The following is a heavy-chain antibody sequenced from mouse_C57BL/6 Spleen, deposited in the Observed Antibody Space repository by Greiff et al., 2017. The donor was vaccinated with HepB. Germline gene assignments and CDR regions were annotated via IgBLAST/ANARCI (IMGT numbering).Heavy chain of an antibody. CDR2: INPNNGGT. V-gene: IGHV1-18*01. J-gene: IGHJ3*01. CDR1: GYTFTDYN. D-gene: IGHD3-2*02. Sequence: EVQLQQSGPELVKPGASVKIPCKASGYTFTDYNMDWVKQSHGKSLEWIGDINPNNGGTIYNQKFKGKSTLTVDKSSSTAYRELRSLTSGDTAVYYCASGTAQATFAYWSQGTLVTVSA. CDR3: ASGTAQATFAY.